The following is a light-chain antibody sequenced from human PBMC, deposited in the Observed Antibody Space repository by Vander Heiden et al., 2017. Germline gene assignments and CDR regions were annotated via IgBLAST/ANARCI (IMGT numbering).Light chain of an antibody. V-gene: IGKV1-39*01. CDR1: QSISSY. CDR2: AAS. J-gene: IGKJ2*01. CDR3: QQSYSTRLYT. Sequence: DIQMTQSPSSLSASVGDRVTNTCRASQSISSYLNWYQQKPGKAPKLLIYAASSLQSGVPSRFSGSGSGTDFTLTISSLQPEDFATYYCQQSYSTRLYTFGQGTKLEIK.